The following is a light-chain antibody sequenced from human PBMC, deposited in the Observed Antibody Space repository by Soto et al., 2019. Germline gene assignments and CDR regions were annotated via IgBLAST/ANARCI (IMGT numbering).Light chain of an antibody. Sequence: EIVLTQSPGTLSLSPGESATLSCKASESIYINSFAWYYQKPGQPPRLLIYGASTRATGIPDRFSGSGYGTDFVISSDRLEGEDSRIYYCQQYGASPLTFGPGTRVDIK. CDR2: GAS. V-gene: IGKV3-20*01. CDR1: ESIYINS. CDR3: QQYGASPLT. J-gene: IGKJ3*01.